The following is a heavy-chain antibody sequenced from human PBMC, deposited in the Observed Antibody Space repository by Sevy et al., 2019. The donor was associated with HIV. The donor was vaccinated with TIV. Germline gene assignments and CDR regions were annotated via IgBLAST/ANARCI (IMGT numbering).Heavy chain of an antibody. D-gene: IGHD6-19*01. CDR3: AKAHSSGWFPFDY. CDR2: ISWDGGST. J-gene: IGHJ4*02. Sequence: GGSLRLSCAASGFTFDDYTMHWVRQAPGKGLEWVSLISWDGGSTYYAYSVKGRFTISRDNSKNSLYLQMNSLRTEDTALYYCAKAHSSGWFPFDYWGQGTLVTVSS. V-gene: IGHV3-43*01. CDR1: GFTFDDYT.